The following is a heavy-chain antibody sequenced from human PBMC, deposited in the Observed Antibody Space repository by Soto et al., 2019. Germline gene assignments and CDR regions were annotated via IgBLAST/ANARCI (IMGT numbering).Heavy chain of an antibody. V-gene: IGHV1-18*01. J-gene: IGHJ4*02. CDR3: ARVWYYDSSGYYAFDY. CDR1: GDGFSNYG. Sequence: ASGEVCGEASGDGFSNYGFIWVRRARGEGLEWMGWISAYDGQTNYTKKFQGRVTMTTDTSSSTAYMELRSLRSDDTAVYYCARVWYYDSSGYYAFDYWGLGTLVTVSS. CDR2: ISAYDGQT. D-gene: IGHD3-22*01.